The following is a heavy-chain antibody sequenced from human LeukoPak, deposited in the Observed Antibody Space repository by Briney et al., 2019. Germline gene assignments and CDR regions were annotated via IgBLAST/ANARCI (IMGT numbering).Heavy chain of an antibody. Sequence: GGSLRLSCAASGFTVSSNYMSWVRQAPGKGLEWVSVIYSGGSTYYADSVKGRFTISRDNSKNTLYLQMNSLRAEDTAVYYCARDSGSSSPYFQHWGQGTLVSVSS. J-gene: IGHJ1*01. CDR2: IYSGGST. D-gene: IGHD6-6*01. V-gene: IGHV3-53*01. CDR1: GFTVSSNY. CDR3: ARDSGSSSPYFQH.